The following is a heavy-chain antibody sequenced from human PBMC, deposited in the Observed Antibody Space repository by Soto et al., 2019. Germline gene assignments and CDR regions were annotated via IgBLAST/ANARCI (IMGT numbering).Heavy chain of an antibody. D-gene: IGHD2-21*02. J-gene: IGHJ2*01. CDR1: GGTFSSYA. V-gene: IGHV1-69*06. CDR2: IIPIFGTA. CDR3: ARAQDCGGDCYWSRWYFDL. Sequence: SVKVSCKASGGTFSSYAISCVRQAPGQGLEWMGGIIPIFGTANYAQKFQGRVTITADKSTSTAYMELSSLRSEDTAVYYCARAQDCGGDCYWSRWYFDLWGGGTLVTVS.